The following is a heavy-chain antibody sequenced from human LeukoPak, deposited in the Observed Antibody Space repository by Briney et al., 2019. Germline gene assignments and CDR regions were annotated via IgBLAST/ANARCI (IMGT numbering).Heavy chain of an antibody. CDR3: ARGGYGDYVLYYYYGMDV. Sequence: GGSLRLSCAASGFTVSSNYMSWVRQAPGKGLEWVSVIYSGGSTYYADSVKGRFTISRDNSKNTLYLQMNSLRAEDTVVYYCARGGYGDYVLYYYYGMDVWGQGTTVTVSS. CDR2: IYSGGST. CDR1: GFTVSSNY. J-gene: IGHJ6*02. D-gene: IGHD4-17*01. V-gene: IGHV3-66*02.